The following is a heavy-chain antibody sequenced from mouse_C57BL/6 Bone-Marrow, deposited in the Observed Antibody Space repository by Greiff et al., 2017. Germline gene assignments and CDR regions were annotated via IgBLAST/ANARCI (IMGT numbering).Heavy chain of an antibody. Sequence: QVQLQQPGAELVKPGASVKLSCKASGYTFTSYWMQWVKQRPGQGLEWIGEIDPSDSYTNSNQKFKGKATLTVDTSSSTAYMQLSSLTSEDSAVYYCAGGRYWGQGTTLTVSS. J-gene: IGHJ2*01. V-gene: IGHV1-50*01. CDR2: IDPSDSYT. CDR3: AGGRY. CDR1: GYTFTSYW.